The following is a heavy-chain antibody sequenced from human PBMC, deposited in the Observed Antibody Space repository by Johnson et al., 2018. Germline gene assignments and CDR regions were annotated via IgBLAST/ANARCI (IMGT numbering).Heavy chain of an antibody. D-gene: IGHD4-11*01. Sequence: QVQLVQSGGGVVQPGRSLRLSCAASGFTFSSYGMHWVRQAPGKGLEWVAVISYDGSNKYYADPVKGRFTISRDHAKNSLYLQMKSLRAEDTAVYYRARGRYSTYYYYGMDVWGQGTTVTVSS. V-gene: IGHV3-30*03. CDR1: GFTFSSYG. CDR2: ISYDGSNK. CDR3: ARGRYSTYYYYGMDV. J-gene: IGHJ6*02.